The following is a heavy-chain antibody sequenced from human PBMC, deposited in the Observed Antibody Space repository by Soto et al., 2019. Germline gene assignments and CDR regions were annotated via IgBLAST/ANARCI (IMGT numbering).Heavy chain of an antibody. CDR2: IWYDGSNK. J-gene: IGHJ4*02. V-gene: IGHV3-33*03. D-gene: IGHD1-7*01. CDR1: GFPISTHG. Sequence: QAQLVESGGGVVQPGTSLRLSCAASGFPISTHGMHWVRQAPGKGLEWLANIWYDGSNKFYAESVKGRFSISKDNSKNTLDLQMSSLRAEDTAVYYCAAATTWNFHFPYWGQGTQVTVSS. CDR3: AAATTWNFHFPY.